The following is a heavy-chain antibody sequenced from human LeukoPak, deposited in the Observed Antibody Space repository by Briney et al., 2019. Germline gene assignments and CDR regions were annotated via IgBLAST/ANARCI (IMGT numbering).Heavy chain of an antibody. D-gene: IGHD2/OR15-2a*01. CDR3: ARGTGGFLDP. CDR2: INPSGGST. J-gene: IGHJ5*02. Sequence: ALVKVSCKASGYTFTSYYMHWVRQAPGQGLEWMGIINPSGGSTNYAQKFQGRVTMTRDTSTSTVYMELSSLRSEDTAVYHCARGTGGFLDPWGQGTLVTVSS. V-gene: IGHV1-46*01. CDR1: GYTFTSYY.